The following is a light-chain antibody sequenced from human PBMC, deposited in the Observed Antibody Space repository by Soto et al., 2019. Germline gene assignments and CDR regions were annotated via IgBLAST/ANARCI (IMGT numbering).Light chain of an antibody. V-gene: IGKV3-15*01. CDR2: DTS. J-gene: IGKJ1*01. CDR1: QSVSSK. Sequence: EIVMTQSPATLSVSPGERATLPCRASQSVSSKLAWYQQKPGQAPRLLIYDTSTRATGVPTRFSGSRSGAEFTLTINSLQSEDFAVYYCQQYNTWSTFGQGTKVDIK. CDR3: QQYNTWST.